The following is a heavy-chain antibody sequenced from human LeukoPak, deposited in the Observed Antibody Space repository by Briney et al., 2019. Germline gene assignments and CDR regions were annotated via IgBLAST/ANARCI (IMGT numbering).Heavy chain of an antibody. D-gene: IGHD6-13*01. CDR2: ISYDGSNK. V-gene: IGHV3-30*03. CDR3: ARIPGDSRNDAFDI. J-gene: IGHJ3*02. CDR1: GFTFSSYA. Sequence: PGRSLRLSCAASGFTFSSYAMHWVRQAPGKGLEWVALISYDGSNKYYADSVKGRFTISRDNSKNTLYLQMNSLRADDTAVYYCARIPGDSRNDAFDIWGQGTMVTVSS.